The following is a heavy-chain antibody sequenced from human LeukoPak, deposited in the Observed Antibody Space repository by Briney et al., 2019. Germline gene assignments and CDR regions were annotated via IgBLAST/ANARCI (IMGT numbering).Heavy chain of an antibody. D-gene: IGHD6-13*01. J-gene: IGHJ4*02. CDR3: ARSGGYSSGWSL. Sequence: PSETLSLTCTVSGGSISTYYWNWIRQPPGKGLEWIGYISNSGTTTYNPSLKSRVTISVDSSKSQFSLKLNSVTAADTAVYYCARSGGYSSGWSLWGQGTLVTVSS. CDR1: GGSISTYY. V-gene: IGHV4-59*01. CDR2: ISNSGTT.